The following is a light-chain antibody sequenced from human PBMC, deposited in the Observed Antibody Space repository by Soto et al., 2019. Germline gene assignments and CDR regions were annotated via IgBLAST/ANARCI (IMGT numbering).Light chain of an antibody. Sequence: DLQMTQSPSSLSASVGDRVTITCRASQMISNYLNWYQQRPGTAPSLLILAASSLQSGVPSRFSGSGTGTDFTLTISSLQPEDFATYYCQQTYSSPHTFGQGTRLEIK. V-gene: IGKV1-39*01. CDR2: AAS. CDR1: QMISNY. CDR3: QQTYSSPHT. J-gene: IGKJ2*01.